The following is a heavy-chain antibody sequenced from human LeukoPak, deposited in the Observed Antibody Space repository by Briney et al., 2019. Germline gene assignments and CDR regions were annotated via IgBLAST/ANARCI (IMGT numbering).Heavy chain of an antibody. CDR3: ARDRKGENFYYDSSGYYGFDY. V-gene: IGHV7-4-1*02. J-gene: IGHJ4*02. Sequence: ASVKVSCKASGYTFTSYAMNWGRQAPGQGLEWMGWINTNTGNPTYAQGFTRRFVFSLDTSVSTAYLQISSLKAEDTAVYYCARDRKGENFYYDSSGYYGFDYWGQGTLVTLSS. D-gene: IGHD3-22*01. CDR1: GYTFTSYA. CDR2: INTNTGNP.